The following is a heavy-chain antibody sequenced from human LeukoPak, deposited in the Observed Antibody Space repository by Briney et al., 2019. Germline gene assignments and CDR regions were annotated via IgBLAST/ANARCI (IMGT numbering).Heavy chain of an antibody. Sequence: SETLSLTCSVSGGSISSGVYYWSWIRQHPGKGLEWIGYIYYSGSTYYNPSLKSRVTISVDTSKNQFSLNLSSVTAADTAVYHCASCGGSQSYYGMDVWGQGTTVTVSS. CDR1: GGSISSGVYY. D-gene: IGHD1-26*01. V-gene: IGHV4-31*03. J-gene: IGHJ6*02. CDR3: ASCGGSQSYYGMDV. CDR2: IYYSGST.